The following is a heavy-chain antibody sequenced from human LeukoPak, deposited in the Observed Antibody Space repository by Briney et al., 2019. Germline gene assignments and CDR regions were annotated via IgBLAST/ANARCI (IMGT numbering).Heavy chain of an antibody. Sequence: GGSLRLSCAASGFTFSSYAMHWVRQAPGKGLEWVAVISYDGSNKYYADSVKGRFTISRDNSKNTLYLQMNSLRAEDTAVYYCARDDRFDYWGHGTLVTVSS. CDR1: GFTFSSYA. V-gene: IGHV3-30*04. J-gene: IGHJ4*01. CDR3: ARDDRFDY. CDR2: ISYDGSNK.